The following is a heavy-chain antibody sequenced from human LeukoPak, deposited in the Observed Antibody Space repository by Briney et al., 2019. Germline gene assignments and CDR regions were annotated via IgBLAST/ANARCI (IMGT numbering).Heavy chain of an antibody. CDR1: GFTFRNYG. V-gene: IGHV3-33*01. Sequence: GTSLRLSCETSGFTFRNYGMHWVRQAPGKGLDWVAVIWYDESKKYYADSVKGRFTISRDISKNTLYLQMNSLRAEDTAVYYCARDDCSTTICLAYWGQGTLVSVSS. J-gene: IGHJ4*02. D-gene: IGHD2-2*01. CDR2: IWYDESKK. CDR3: ARDDCSTTICLAY.